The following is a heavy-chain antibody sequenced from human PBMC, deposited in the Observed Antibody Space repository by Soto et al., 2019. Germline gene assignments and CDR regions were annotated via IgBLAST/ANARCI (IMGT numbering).Heavy chain of an antibody. CDR1: GGTFSSYA. V-gene: IGHV1-69*13. J-gene: IGHJ6*02. CDR3: AREYGSGSLNYYYYGMDV. CDR2: IIPIFGTA. Sequence: SVKVSCKASGGTFSSYAISWVRQAPGQGLEWMGGIIPIFGTANYAQRFQGRVTITADESTSTAYMELSSLRSEDTAVYYCAREYGSGSLNYYYYGMDVWRQRTTVTVSS. D-gene: IGHD3-10*01.